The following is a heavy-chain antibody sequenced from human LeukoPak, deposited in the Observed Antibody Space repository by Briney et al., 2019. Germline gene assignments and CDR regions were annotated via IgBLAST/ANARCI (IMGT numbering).Heavy chain of an antibody. D-gene: IGHD1-26*01. CDR1: GFTFSNAW. CDR3: TTDLRWELPPTDY. J-gene: IGHJ4*02. V-gene: IGHV3-15*01. Sequence: PGGSLRLSCAASGFTFSNAWMSWVRQAPGKGLEWVGRIKSKTDDETAEYAAPVKGRFTISRDDSKNTLYLQMNSLKTDDTGVYYCTTDLRWELPPTDYWGQGTLVTVSS. CDR2: IKSKTDDETA.